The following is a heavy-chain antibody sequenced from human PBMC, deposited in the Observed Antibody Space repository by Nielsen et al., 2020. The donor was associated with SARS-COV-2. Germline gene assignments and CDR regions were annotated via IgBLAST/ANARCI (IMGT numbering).Heavy chain of an antibody. Sequence: GESLKISCAVSGNTFSSYSMTWVRLPPGKGLEWLSYISSSGSIIYYADSVKGRFTISRDNAKNSLYLQMNSLRIEDTALYYCASHGTFDHWGQGALVTVSS. V-gene: IGHV3-48*01. CDR3: ASHGTFDH. J-gene: IGHJ4*02. CDR1: GNTFSSYS. CDR2: ISSSGSII. D-gene: IGHD1-1*01.